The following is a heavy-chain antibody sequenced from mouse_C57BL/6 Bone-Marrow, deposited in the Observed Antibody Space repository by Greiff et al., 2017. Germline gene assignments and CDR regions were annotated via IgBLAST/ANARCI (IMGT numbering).Heavy chain of an antibody. J-gene: IGHJ3*01. CDR3: VRGYYGSSYWFAY. CDR2: IRSKSNNYAT. Sequence: EVKVEESGGGLVQPKGSLKLSCAASGFSFNTYAMNWVRQAPGKGLEWVARIRSKSNNYATYYADSVKDRFTISRDDSESMLYLQMNNLKTEDTAMYYCVRGYYGSSYWFAYWGQGTLVTVSA. D-gene: IGHD1-1*01. V-gene: IGHV10-1*01. CDR1: GFSFNTYA.